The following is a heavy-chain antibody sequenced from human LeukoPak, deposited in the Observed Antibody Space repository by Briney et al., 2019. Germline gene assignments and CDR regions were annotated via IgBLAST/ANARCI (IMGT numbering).Heavy chain of an antibody. CDR3: ARARRITVTMKGFDY. CDR1: GFIFSSYA. CDR2: ISYDGSNK. D-gene: IGHD4-17*01. Sequence: PGGSLRLSCAASGFIFSSYAMHWVRQAPGKGLEWVAVISYDGSNKYYADSVRGRFTISRDNSKNTLYLQMNSLRAEDTAVYYCARARRITVTMKGFDYWGQGTLVTVSS. V-gene: IGHV3-30-3*01. J-gene: IGHJ4*02.